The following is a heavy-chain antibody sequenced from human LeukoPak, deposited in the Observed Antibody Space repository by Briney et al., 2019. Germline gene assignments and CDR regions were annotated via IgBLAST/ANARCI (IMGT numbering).Heavy chain of an antibody. CDR1: GYTFTSYD. CDR3: ARDLGGYDDPFFDY. V-gene: IGHV1-8*01. D-gene: IGHD5-12*01. CDR2: MNPNSGNT. Sequence: EASVKVSCKASGYTFTSYDINWVRQATGQGLEWMGWMNPNSGNTGYAQKFQGRVTMTRNTSISTAYMELNSLRSEDTAVYYCARDLGGYDDPFFDYWGQGTLVTVSS. J-gene: IGHJ4*02.